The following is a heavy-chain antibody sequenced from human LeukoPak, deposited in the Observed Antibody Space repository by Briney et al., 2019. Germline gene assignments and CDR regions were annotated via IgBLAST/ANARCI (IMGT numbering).Heavy chain of an antibody. CDR2: IWYDGSNK. CDR3: ARDGKAYSSGWRFDY. V-gene: IGHV3-33*01. Sequence: GGSLRLSCAASRFTFSSYGMHWVRQAPGKGLEWVAVIWYDGSNKYYADSVKGRFTISRDNSKNTLYLQMNSLRAEDTAVYYCARDGKAYSSGWRFDYWGQGTLVTVSS. J-gene: IGHJ4*02. CDR1: RFTFSSYG. D-gene: IGHD6-19*01.